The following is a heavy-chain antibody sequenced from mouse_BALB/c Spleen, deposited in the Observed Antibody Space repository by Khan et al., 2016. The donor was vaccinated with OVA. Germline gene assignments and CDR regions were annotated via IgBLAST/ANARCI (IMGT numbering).Heavy chain of an antibody. CDR1: GFSLSNYS. V-gene: IGHV2-2*02. CDR3: ARRGYDYGRGALGAY. D-gene: IGHD2-4*01. J-gene: IGHJ3*01. Sequence: QVQLKQSGPGLVQPSQSLSITCTVSGFSLSNYSVHWVRQSPGKGLEWLGVIWSAGSTDYNAAFISRLTISKDNSRSQVFFKMNSLQPNDTAIYYCARRGYDYGRGALGAYWGQGTLVTVSA. CDR2: IWSAGST.